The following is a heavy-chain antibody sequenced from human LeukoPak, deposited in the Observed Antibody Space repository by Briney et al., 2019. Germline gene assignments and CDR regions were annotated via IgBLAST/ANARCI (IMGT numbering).Heavy chain of an antibody. CDR1: GGSISSYY. CDR2: IYYSGST. CDR3: ARGRDGYPAPEFGY. V-gene: IGHV4-59*01. D-gene: IGHD5-24*01. Sequence: SETLSLTCTVSGGSISSYYWSWIRQPPGKGLEWIGYIYYSGSTNYNPSLKSRVTISVDTSKNQFSLKLSSVTAADTAVYYCARGRDGYPAPEFGYWGQGTLVTVSS. J-gene: IGHJ4*02.